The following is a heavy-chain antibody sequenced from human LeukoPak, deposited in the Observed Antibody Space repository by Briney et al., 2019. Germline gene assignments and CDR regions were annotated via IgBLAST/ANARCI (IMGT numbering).Heavy chain of an antibody. CDR3: ARARSGSSPPTYYYYMDV. J-gene: IGHJ6*03. CDR1: GGSFSGYY. CDR2: INHSGST. D-gene: IGHD3-10*01. V-gene: IGHV4-34*01. Sequence: SETLSLTCAVYGGSFSGYYWSWIRQPPGKGLEWIGEINHSGSTNYNPSPKSRVTISVDTSKNQFSLKLSSVTAADTAVYYCARARSGSSPPTYYYYMDVWGKGTTVTVSS.